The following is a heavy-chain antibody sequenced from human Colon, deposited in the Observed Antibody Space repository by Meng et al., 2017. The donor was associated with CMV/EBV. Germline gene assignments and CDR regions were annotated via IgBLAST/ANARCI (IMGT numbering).Heavy chain of an antibody. CDR1: GFTFSSYS. CDR3: LRITMVRGDDY. Sequence: GGSLRLSCAASGFTFSSYSMNWVRQAPGKGLEWVSSISSSSYIYYADSVKGRFTISRDNAKNSLYLQMNSLRAEDTAVYYCLRITMVRGDDYWGQGTLVTVSS. J-gene: IGHJ4*02. V-gene: IGHV3-21*01. D-gene: IGHD3-10*01. CDR2: ISSSSYI.